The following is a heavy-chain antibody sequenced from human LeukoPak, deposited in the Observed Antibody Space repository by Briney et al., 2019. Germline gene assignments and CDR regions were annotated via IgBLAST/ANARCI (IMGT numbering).Heavy chain of an antibody. CDR1: GGSISSGGYS. V-gene: IGHV4-30-2*01. J-gene: IGHJ4*02. Sequence: SQTLSLTCAVSGGSISSGGYSWSWIRQPPGKGLEWIGYIYHSGSTYYNPSLKSRVTISVDRSKNQFSLKLSSVTAADTAVYYCARVWNVDTAIQPRGQGTLVTVSS. CDR2: IYHSGST. D-gene: IGHD5-18*01. CDR3: ARVWNVDTAIQP.